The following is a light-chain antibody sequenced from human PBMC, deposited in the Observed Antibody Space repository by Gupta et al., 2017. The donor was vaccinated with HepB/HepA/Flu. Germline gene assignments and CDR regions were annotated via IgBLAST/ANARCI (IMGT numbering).Light chain of an antibody. CDR1: SSNIGANFD. V-gene: IGLV1-40*01. CDR2: DNT. CDR3: QSYDITLNGRV. J-gene: IGLJ3*02. Sequence: QSVLAQPPSVSGAPGRRLTIPYTGGSSNIGANFDVHWYQQLPGIAPKLLIYDNTNRPSGVPARFSGSKSGTSASLAITGLQVEDEADYYCQSYDITLNGRVFGGGTKLTVL.